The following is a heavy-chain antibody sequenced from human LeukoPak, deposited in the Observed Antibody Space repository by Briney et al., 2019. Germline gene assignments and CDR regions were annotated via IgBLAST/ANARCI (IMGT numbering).Heavy chain of an antibody. J-gene: IGHJ4*02. Sequence: GASVKVSCKASGYTFTSYAMHWVRQAPGQRLEWMGWINAGNGNTKFSQKFQGRVTITRDTSASTAYMELSSLRSEDTAVYYCARGMVRGLATIDYWGQGTLVTVSS. V-gene: IGHV1-3*01. CDR3: ARGMVRGLATIDY. D-gene: IGHD3-10*01. CDR1: GYTFTSYA. CDR2: INAGNGNT.